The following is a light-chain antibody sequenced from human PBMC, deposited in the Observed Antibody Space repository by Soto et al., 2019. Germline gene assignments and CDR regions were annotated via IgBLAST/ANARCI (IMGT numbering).Light chain of an antibody. CDR1: RTVDGNY. J-gene: IGKJ1*01. CDR2: SAS. CDR3: QQYNNWPT. V-gene: IGKV3D-15*01. Sequence: EVVLTQSPGTLSLSPGERATPSCRASRTVDGNYLAWYHQKPGQPPRLLIHSASTRAPGIPDRFSASGSGTEFTLTISSLQSEDFALYFCQQYNNWPTFSQGTKVDIK.